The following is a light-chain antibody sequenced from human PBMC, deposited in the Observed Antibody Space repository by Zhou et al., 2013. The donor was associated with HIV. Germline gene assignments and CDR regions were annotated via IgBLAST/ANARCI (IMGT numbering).Light chain of an antibody. J-gene: IGKJ2*01. CDR3: QQYGSSPPYT. CDR2: GAS. CDR1: QSVSSN. Sequence: EIVLTQSPGTLSLSLGERATLSCRASQSVSSNLAWYQQKPGQAPRLLIYGASSRATGIPDRFSGSGSGTDFTLTISRLEPEDFAVYYCQQYGSSPPYTFGQGTKLE. V-gene: IGKV3-20*01.